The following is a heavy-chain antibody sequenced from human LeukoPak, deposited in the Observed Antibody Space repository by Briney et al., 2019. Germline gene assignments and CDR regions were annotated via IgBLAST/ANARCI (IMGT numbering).Heavy chain of an antibody. V-gene: IGHV3-23*01. CDR1: GFTFSSYA. CDR3: AKLTTVTFRYYYYMDV. J-gene: IGHJ6*03. Sequence: PGGSLRLSCAASGFTFSSYAMSWVRQAPGKGLEWVSAISGSGGSTYYADSVKGRFTISRDNSKNTLYLQMNSLRAEDTAVHYCAKLTTVTFRYYYYMDVWGKGTTVTVSS. D-gene: IGHD4-17*01. CDR2: ISGSGGST.